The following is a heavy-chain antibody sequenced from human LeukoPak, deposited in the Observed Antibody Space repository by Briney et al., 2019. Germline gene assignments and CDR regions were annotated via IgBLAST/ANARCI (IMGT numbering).Heavy chain of an antibody. J-gene: IGHJ4*02. V-gene: IGHV3-23*01. CDR1: GFTFSSYG. CDR2: ISGSGGST. CDR3: AKVITMIVVVGFDY. Sequence: GGSLRLSCAASGFTFSSYGMHWVRQAPGKGLEWVSAISGSGGSTYYADSVKGRFTISRDNSKNTPYLQMNSLRAEDTAVYYCAKVITMIVVVGFDYWGQGTLVTVSS. D-gene: IGHD3-22*01.